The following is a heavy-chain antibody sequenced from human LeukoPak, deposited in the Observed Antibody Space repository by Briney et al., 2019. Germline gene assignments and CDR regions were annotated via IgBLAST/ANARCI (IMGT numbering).Heavy chain of an antibody. CDR1: GFTFSNYA. V-gene: IGHV3-23*01. D-gene: IGHD6-6*01. CDR3: AKHPRLVRYFDS. J-gene: IGHJ4*02. Sequence: GGSLRLSCAASGFTFSNYAMSWVRQAPGKGLEWVSAISGSDGRLFYADSVKGRFAISRDNSRNTLFLQMTSLRAEDTARYYCAKHPRLVRYFDSWGQGTLVTVSS. CDR2: ISGSDGRL.